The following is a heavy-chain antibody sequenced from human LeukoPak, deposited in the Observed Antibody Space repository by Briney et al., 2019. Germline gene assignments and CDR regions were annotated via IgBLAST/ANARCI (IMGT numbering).Heavy chain of an antibody. J-gene: IGHJ6*03. Sequence: GGSLRLSCAASGFTFSSYAMSWVRQAPGKGLEWVSAISGSGGSTYYADSVKGRFTISRDNSKNTLYLQMNSLRAEDTAVYYCTRDRYYDSSGYYRRYYYYYMDVWGKGTTVTVSS. CDR2: ISGSGGST. D-gene: IGHD3-22*01. V-gene: IGHV3-23*01. CDR3: TRDRYYDSSGYYRRYYYYYMDV. CDR1: GFTFSSYA.